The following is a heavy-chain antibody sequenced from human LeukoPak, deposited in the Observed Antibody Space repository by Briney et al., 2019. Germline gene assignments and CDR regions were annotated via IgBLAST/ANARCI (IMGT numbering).Heavy chain of an antibody. CDR3: ARDQNV. CDR1: GFTVSTNY. V-gene: IGHV3-66*02. CDR2: TNSGGTT. J-gene: IGHJ6*02. Sequence: GGSLRLSCAASGFTVSTNYMSWVRQAPGKGLEWVSVTNSGGTTHYAESVKGRFTISRDNSKNTVYLQMNSLRTEDTAGYYCARDQNVWGQGTTVTVSS.